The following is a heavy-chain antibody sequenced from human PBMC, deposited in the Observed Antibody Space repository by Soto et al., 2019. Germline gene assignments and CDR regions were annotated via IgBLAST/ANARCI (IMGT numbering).Heavy chain of an antibody. CDR3: TRRSIAAAGTRIGY. J-gene: IGHJ4*02. Sequence: GGSLRLSCTASGFTFGDYAMSWFRQAPGKGLEWVGFIRSKAYGGTTEYAASVKGRFTISRDDSKSIAYLQMNSLKTEDTAVYHCTRRSIAAAGTRIGYWGQGTLVTVSS. CDR2: IRSKAYGGTT. V-gene: IGHV3-49*03. CDR1: GFTFGDYA. D-gene: IGHD6-13*01.